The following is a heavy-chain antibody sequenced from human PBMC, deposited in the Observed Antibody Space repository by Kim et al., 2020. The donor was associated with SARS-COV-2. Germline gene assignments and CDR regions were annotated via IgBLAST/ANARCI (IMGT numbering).Heavy chain of an antibody. CDR1: GGSISSGGYY. J-gene: IGHJ4*02. V-gene: IGHV4-31*03. CDR2: IYYSGST. D-gene: IGHD3-10*01. CDR3: AREPYGSGSYYNVRGVGYFDY. Sequence: SETLSLTCTVSGGSISSGGYYWSWIRQHPGKGLEWIGYIYYSGSTYYNPSLKSRVTISVDTSKNQFSLKLSSVTAADTAVYYCAREPYGSGSYYNVRGVGYFDYWGQGTLVTVSS.